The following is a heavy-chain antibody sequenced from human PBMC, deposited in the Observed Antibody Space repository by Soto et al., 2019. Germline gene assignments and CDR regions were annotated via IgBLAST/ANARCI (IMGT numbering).Heavy chain of an antibody. CDR3: ATVPYSCYTYYQYYYMDV. J-gene: IGHJ6*03. CDR1: GFTFSDAW. Sequence: EVQLVESGGGLVKPGGSLRLSCAASGFTFSDAWMNWVRQAPGKGLEWVGRIKSKTDGGTTDYAAPVKVRFTISRDDSKNTLYLQMNSLKTEDTAVYYCATVPYSCYTYYQYYYMDVWGKGTTVTVSS. V-gene: IGHV3-15*01. D-gene: IGHD5-12*01. CDR2: IKSKTDGGTT.